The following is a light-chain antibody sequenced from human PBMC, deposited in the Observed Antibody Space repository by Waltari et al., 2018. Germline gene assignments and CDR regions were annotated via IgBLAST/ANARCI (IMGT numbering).Light chain of an antibody. Sequence: SALNQPSSVSGSPGQPLTFSCTVPSGDIVVFHSVSWYQHHPGKVPKLLIYAVSKRPSGVSNRFSGSKSGNTASLTISGLQAEDEADYYCSSYTNSNTWVFGGGTKLTVL. J-gene: IGLJ3*02. CDR3: SSYTNSNTWV. CDR1: SGDIVVFHS. V-gene: IGLV2-14*03. CDR2: AVS.